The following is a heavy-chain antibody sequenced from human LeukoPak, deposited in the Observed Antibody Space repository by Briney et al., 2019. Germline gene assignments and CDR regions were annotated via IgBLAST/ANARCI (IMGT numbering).Heavy chain of an antibody. CDR1: GFTFSAYS. CDR3: ARNQEIDYYDSSGFYWGVEY. D-gene: IGHD3-22*01. CDR2: ISGGGGTI. J-gene: IGHJ4*02. V-gene: IGHV3-48*01. Sequence: QTGGSLRLSCAASGFTFSAYSMNWVRQAPGKGLEWVAYISGGGGTIYYADSVKGRFTISRDNAKNSLYLQMDSLRAEDTAVYYCARNQEIDYYDSSGFYWGVEYWGQGTLVTASS.